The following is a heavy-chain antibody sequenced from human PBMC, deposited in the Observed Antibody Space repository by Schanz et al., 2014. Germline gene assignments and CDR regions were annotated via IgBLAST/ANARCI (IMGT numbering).Heavy chain of an antibody. CDR1: RFTFSDYW. Sequence: VQLVESGGGLVQPGGSLRLSCAASRFTFSDYWMSWVRQAPGKGLEWVALISYDGSNKHYADSVRGRFTISRDNSENTLYLQMNSLRAEDTAIYYCVKDRGFSYGGTWYTHHDSWGQGILVTVTS. CDR3: VKDRGFSYGGTWYTHHDS. CDR2: ISYDGSNK. D-gene: IGHD2-15*01. V-gene: IGHV3-30*18. J-gene: IGHJ4*02.